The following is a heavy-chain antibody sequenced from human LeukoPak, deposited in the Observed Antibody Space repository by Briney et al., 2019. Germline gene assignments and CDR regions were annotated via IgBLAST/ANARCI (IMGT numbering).Heavy chain of an antibody. CDR3: APNYGDLTATYYFDY. CDR1: GFTFGSYG. J-gene: IGHJ4*02. D-gene: IGHD4-17*01. Sequence: GRSLRLSCAASGFTFGSYGMHWVRQAPGKGLEWVAVIWYDGSNKYYADSVKGRFTISRDNSKNTLYLQMNSLRAEDTAVYYCAPNYGDLTATYYFDYWGQGTLVTVSS. V-gene: IGHV3-33*01. CDR2: IWYDGSNK.